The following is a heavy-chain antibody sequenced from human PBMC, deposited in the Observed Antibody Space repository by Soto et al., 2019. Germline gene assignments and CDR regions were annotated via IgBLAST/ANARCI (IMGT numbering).Heavy chain of an antibody. V-gene: IGHV4-39*01. CDR2: IYYSGTT. Sequence: QLQLQESGPGLVKPSETLSLTCPVSGGSVSSRAYYWGWIRQPPGKGLEWIGNIYYSGTTLYNPSLKRRVTMSVDTSKQQFSLKLTSVTAAATAVYYCARQNPLIGYGYGLGGYYVVPWGQGTLVSVSS. J-gene: IGHJ5*02. CDR1: GGSVSSRAYY. CDR3: ARQNPLIGYGYGLGGYYVVP. D-gene: IGHD5-18*01.